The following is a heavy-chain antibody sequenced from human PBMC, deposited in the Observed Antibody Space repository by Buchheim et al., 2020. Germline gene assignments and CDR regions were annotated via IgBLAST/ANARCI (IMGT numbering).Heavy chain of an antibody. CDR2: ITPLLKET. J-gene: IGHJ6*02. Sequence: FQLVQSGAEVKNPGSSLEVSCKASGGTLNFYAISWVRQAPGQGLEWMGRITPLLKETKYAEAFQGRVTFPADTSPYTVSMQLSGLRSDDTAVYFCARLPTVDYRYGMDVWGQGTT. V-gene: IGHV1-69*02. D-gene: IGHD4-23*01. CDR3: ARLPTVDYRYGMDV. CDR1: GGTLNFYA.